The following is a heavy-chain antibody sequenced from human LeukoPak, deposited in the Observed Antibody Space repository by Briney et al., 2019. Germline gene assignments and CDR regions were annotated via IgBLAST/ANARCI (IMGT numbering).Heavy chain of an antibody. CDR1: GFTFSDYY. V-gene: IGHV3-11*04. CDR2: ISSSGSTI. CDR3: AKDLHYYGSGPADY. D-gene: IGHD3-10*01. J-gene: IGHJ4*02. Sequence: GGSLRLSCAASGFTFSDYYMSWIRQAPGKGLEWVSYISSSGSTIYYAGSVKGRFTISRDNSKNTLYLQMNSLRAEDTAVYYCAKDLHYYGSGPADYWGQGTLVTVSS.